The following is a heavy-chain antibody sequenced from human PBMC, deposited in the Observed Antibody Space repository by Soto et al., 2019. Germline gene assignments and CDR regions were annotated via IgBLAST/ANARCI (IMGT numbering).Heavy chain of an antibody. J-gene: IGHJ3*02. CDR2: MSHIGGT. CDR3: ARVERGTATTFVDAFEI. D-gene: IGHD1-1*01. CDR1: GGFVTSGSYY. V-gene: IGHV4-34*01. Sequence: QVQLQQWGAGLLKPSETLSLTCAVYGGFVTSGSYYWSWIRQPPGKGLEWIGEMSHIGGTHFNPSRKSRVTIAVETAKNQSTPKMTSVTAADTALYSCARVERGTATTFVDAFEIGGPGTKVTVSS.